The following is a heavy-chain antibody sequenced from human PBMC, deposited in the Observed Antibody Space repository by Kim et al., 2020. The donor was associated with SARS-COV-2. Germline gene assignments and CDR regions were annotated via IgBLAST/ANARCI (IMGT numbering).Heavy chain of an antibody. Sequence: SETLSLTCAVYGGSFSGYYWSWIRQPPGKGLEWIGEINHSGSTNYNPSLKRRVTISVDTSKNQFSLKLSSVTAADTAVYYCARGTRQWLVRGPYYYYMD. CDR2: INHSGST. D-gene: IGHD6-19*01. CDR3: ARGTRQWLVRGPYYYYMD. J-gene: IGHJ6*03. V-gene: IGHV4-34*01. CDR1: GGSFSGYY.